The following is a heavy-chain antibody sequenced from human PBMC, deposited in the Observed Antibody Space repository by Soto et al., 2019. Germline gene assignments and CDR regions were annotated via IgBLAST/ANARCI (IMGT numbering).Heavy chain of an antibody. J-gene: IGHJ4*02. D-gene: IGHD3-10*01. V-gene: IGHV3-53*01. CDR1: GFTVSNNY. CDR2: IYSGGYT. Sequence: EVQLVESGGGLIQPGGSLRLSCAVSGFTVSNNYMSWVRQAPGKGLEGVSVIYSGGYTAYGDSVKGRFTISRDNSKNTLYFQKKTRGAAAAALYCGATLPGGGGYWGQGTLVTVSS. CDR3: ATLPGGGGY.